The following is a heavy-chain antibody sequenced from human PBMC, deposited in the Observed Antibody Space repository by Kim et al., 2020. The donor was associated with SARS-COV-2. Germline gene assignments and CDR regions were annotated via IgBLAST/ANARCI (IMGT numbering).Heavy chain of an antibody. Sequence: ALKSRATISVDTSKNQFSLKLSSVTAADTAVYYCARHEYSSSKPKPGDYWGQGTLVTVSS. J-gene: IGHJ4*02. CDR3: ARHEYSSSKPKPGDY. V-gene: IGHV4-39*01. D-gene: IGHD6-6*01.